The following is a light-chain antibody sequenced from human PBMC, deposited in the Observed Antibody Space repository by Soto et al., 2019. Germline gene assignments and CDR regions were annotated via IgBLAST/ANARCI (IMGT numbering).Light chain of an antibody. Sequence: EIVLTQSPGTLSLSPGERATLSCRASQSVSSSYLAWYQQKPGQAPRLLIYGASSRATGIPDRFSGSGFGTDFTLTISRLEPEDVAVYYCQQYGSSPSGSLTFGGGTKMEIK. CDR1: QSVSSSY. V-gene: IGKV3-20*01. CDR3: QQYGSSPSGSLT. CDR2: GAS. J-gene: IGKJ4*01.